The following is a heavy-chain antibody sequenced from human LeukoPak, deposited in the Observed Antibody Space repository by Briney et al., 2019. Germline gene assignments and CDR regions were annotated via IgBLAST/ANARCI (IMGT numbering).Heavy chain of an antibody. D-gene: IGHD5-18*01. Sequence: ASVKVSCKASGYTFIGYYIHWVRQAPGQGLEWMGWINPNSGGTNYAQKFQGRVTMTRDTSISTAYMELSRLRSDDTAVYYCARAVLLGTDFDYWGQGTLVTISS. CDR2: INPNSGGT. CDR3: ARAVLLGTDFDY. V-gene: IGHV1-2*02. J-gene: IGHJ4*02. CDR1: GYTFIGYY.